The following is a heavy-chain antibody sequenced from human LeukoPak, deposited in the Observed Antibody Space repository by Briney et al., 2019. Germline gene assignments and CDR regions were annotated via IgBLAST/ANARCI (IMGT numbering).Heavy chain of an antibody. D-gene: IGHD3-16*01. CDR2: FDPEDGET. V-gene: IGHV1-24*01. Sequence: ASVKVSCKVSGYTLTELSMHWVRQAPGKGLEWMGGFDPEDGETIYAQKFQGGVTMTEDASTDTAYMELSSLRSEDTAVYYCATVLRLGSGFNYWGQGTLVTVSS. CDR3: ATVLRLGSGFNY. CDR1: GYTLTELS. J-gene: IGHJ4*02.